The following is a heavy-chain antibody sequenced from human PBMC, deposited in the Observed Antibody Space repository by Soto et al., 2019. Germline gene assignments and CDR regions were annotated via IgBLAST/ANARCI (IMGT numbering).Heavy chain of an antibody. CDR3: ASDELRGVTYYYYGMDV. Sequence: SVKVSCKASGGTFISYAISWVRQAPGQGLEWMGGIIPIFGTANYAQKFQGRVTITADKSTSTAYMELSSLRSEDTAVYYCASDELRGVTYYYYGMDVWGQGTTVTVSS. J-gene: IGHJ6*02. CDR1: GGTFISYA. CDR2: IIPIFGTA. D-gene: IGHD3-10*01. V-gene: IGHV1-69*06.